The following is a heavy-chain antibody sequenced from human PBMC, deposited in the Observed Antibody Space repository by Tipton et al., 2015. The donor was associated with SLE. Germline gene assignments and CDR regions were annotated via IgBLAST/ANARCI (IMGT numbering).Heavy chain of an antibody. CDR1: GFTFSSYW. Sequence: QLVQSGGGVVQPGGSLRLSCAASGFTFSSYWMTWVRQAPGKGLEWVANIKQDGSEKYYVDSVKGRFTISRDNSKKSLYLQMNSLRAEDTAIYYCARDLDQGNYFDYWGQGTLVTVSS. CDR2: IKQDGSEK. J-gene: IGHJ4*02. D-gene: IGHD2-2*01. CDR3: ARDLDQGNYFDY. V-gene: IGHV3-7*01.